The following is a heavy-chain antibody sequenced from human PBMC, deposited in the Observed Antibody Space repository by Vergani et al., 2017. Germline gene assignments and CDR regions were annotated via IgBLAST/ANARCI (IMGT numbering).Heavy chain of an antibody. V-gene: IGHV1-69*15. Sequence: QVQLVQSGAEVKKPGASVKVSCKASGGTFSSYAISWVRQAPGQGLEWMGRIIPIFGTANYAQKFQGRVTITADESTSTAYMGLSSLGSEDTAVYDCAKGLSVEAPNDYYYYYYMDVWGKGTTVTVSS. J-gene: IGHJ6*03. CDR1: GGTFSSYA. CDR3: AKGLSVEAPNDYYYYYYMDV. D-gene: IGHD3-3*01. CDR2: IIPIFGTA.